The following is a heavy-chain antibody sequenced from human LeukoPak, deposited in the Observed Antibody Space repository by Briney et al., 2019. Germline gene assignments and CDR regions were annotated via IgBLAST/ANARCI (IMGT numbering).Heavy chain of an antibody. CDR1: GYTFTSYG. D-gene: IGHD5-24*01. Sequence: ASVKASCKASGYTFTSYGISWVRQAPGQGLEWMGWISAYNGNTNYAQKLQGRVTMTTDTSTSTAYMELRSLRSDDTAVYYCARARLVDSYYYYYMDVWGKGTTVTVSS. CDR2: ISAYNGNT. V-gene: IGHV1-18*01. J-gene: IGHJ6*03. CDR3: ARARLVDSYYYYYMDV.